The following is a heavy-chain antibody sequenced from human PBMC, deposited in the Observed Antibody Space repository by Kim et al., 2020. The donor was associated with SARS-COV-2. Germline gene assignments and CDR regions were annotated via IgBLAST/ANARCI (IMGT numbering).Heavy chain of an antibody. D-gene: IGHD2-8*01. J-gene: IGHJ4*02. CDR3: AMVWRESGNY. CDR2: ISNTGGST. Sequence: GGSLRLSCAASGFTFSNYFISWVRQAPGKGLEWVSAISNTGGSTYYADSVKGRFTISRDNSKNTRYLQMNRPRAEDTAVYYCAMVWRESGNYWGQGTLVIVSA. V-gene: IGHV3-23*01. CDR1: GFTFSNYF.